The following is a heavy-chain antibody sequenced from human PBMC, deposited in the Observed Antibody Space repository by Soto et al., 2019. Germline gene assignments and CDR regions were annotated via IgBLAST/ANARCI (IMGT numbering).Heavy chain of an antibody. J-gene: IGHJ6*02. Sequence: GGSLRLSCAASGFTFSSYAMHWVRQAPGKGLEWVAVISYDGSNKYYADSVKGRFTISRDNSKNTLYLQMNSLRAGDTAVYYCARDMGYCSGGSCYSGYYYYYGMDVWGQGTTVTVSS. CDR1: GFTFSSYA. CDR2: ISYDGSNK. D-gene: IGHD2-15*01. CDR3: ARDMGYCSGGSCYSGYYYYYGMDV. V-gene: IGHV3-30-3*01.